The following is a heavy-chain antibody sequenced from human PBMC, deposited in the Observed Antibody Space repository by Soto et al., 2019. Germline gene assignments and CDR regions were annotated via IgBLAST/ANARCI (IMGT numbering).Heavy chain of an antibody. Sequence: PGGSLRLSCAASGFTFSSYGMHWVRQAPGKGLEWVAVISYDGSNKYYADSVKGRFTISRDNSKNTLYLQMNSLRAEDTAVYYCAKDPSYSSSSGLSTRKRSPSDDWGQGTLVTVSS. D-gene: IGHD6-6*01. CDR2: ISYDGSNK. CDR1: GFTFSSYG. J-gene: IGHJ4*02. V-gene: IGHV3-30*18. CDR3: AKDPSYSSSSGLSTRKRSPSDD.